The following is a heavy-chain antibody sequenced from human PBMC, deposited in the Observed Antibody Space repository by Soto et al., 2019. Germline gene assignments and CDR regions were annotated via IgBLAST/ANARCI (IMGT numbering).Heavy chain of an antibody. Sequence: PSETLSLTCTVSGGSINSYYWSWIRQPPGKGLEWIGYLYYSGSTNYNPSLKSRVTISVDTSKNQFSLKLSSVTAADTAVYYCARGGGDSGYSYGXYYYGMDVWGQGTTVTVSS. J-gene: IGHJ6*02. CDR3: ARGGGDSGYSYGXYYYGMDV. CDR2: LYYSGST. V-gene: IGHV4-59*01. CDR1: GGSINSYY. D-gene: IGHD5-18*01.